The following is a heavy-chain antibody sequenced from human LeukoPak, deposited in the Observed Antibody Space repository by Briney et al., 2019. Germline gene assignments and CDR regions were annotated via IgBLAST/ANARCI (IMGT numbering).Heavy chain of an antibody. CDR3: ARRRSGSVFDY. CDR2: INHSGST. CDR1: GGSFSGYY. Sequence: SETLSLTCAVYGGSFSGYYWSWIRQPPGEGLEWIGEINHSGSTNYNPSLKGRVTISVDTSKNQFSLKLSSVTAADTAVYYCARRRSGSVFDYWGQGTLVTVSS. D-gene: IGHD3-10*01. V-gene: IGHV4-34*01. J-gene: IGHJ4*02.